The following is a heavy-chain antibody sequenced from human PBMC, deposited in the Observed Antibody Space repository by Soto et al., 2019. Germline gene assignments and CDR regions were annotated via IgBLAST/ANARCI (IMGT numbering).Heavy chain of an antibody. Sequence: PSQTLSLTCTVSGGSVNIGTYYWSCILQPPGKGLEWIGFIHYSGSTNYNPSLKSRVTISVDRSKNQFSLKLSSVTAADTAVYYCARVPSPWGQGTLVPVSS. J-gene: IGHJ5*02. V-gene: IGHV4-61*01. CDR2: IHYSGST. CDR3: ARVPSP. CDR1: GGSVNIGTYY.